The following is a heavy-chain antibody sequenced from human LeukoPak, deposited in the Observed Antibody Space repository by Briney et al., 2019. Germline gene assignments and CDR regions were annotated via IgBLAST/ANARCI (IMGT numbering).Heavy chain of an antibody. J-gene: IGHJ3*02. V-gene: IGHV3-21*04. CDR3: ARATRISRAFDI. CDR2: ISTSSIYI. CDR1: GFTFSSYS. D-gene: IGHD2-15*01. Sequence: GSLRLSCAASGFTFSSYSMNWVRQAPGKGLEWVSSISTSSIYIYYADSVKGRFTISRDNSKNTLYLQMNSLRAKDTAVYYCARATRISRAFDIWGQGTMVTVSS.